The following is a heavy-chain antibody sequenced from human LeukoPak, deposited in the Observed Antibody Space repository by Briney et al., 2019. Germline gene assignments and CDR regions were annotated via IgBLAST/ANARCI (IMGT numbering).Heavy chain of an antibody. D-gene: IGHD6-13*01. Sequence: SETLSLTCTVSGASISSYYWNWFRQSPGKGLEWIGNIHYSGGINYSPSLKSRVTISVDTSKNQLSLRLRSVTAADTALYYCASGGESTSWHTDYWGQGTLLTVSS. V-gene: IGHV4-59*01. CDR2: IHYSGGI. CDR3: ASGGESTSWHTDY. J-gene: IGHJ4*02. CDR1: GASISSYY.